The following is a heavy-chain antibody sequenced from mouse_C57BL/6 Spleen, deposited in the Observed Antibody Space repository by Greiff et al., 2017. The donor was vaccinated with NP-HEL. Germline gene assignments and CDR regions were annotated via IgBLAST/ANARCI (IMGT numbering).Heavy chain of an antibody. V-gene: IGHV1-54*01. CDR2: INPGSGGT. D-gene: IGHD2-10*01. Sequence: QVQLQQSGAELVRPGTSVKVSCKASGYAFTNYLIEWVKQRPGQGLEWIGVINPGSGGTNYNEKFKGKATLTADKSSSTAYMQLSSLTSEDSAVYFCARAGGSYYGKGFDYWGQGTTLTVSS. CDR1: GYAFTNYL. J-gene: IGHJ2*01. CDR3: ARAGGSYYGKGFDY.